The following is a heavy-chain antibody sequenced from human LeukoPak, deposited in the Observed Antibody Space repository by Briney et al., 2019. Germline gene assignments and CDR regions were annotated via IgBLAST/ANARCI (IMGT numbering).Heavy chain of an antibody. J-gene: IGHJ4*02. Sequence: ESLKISCKGSGYNFTNYWIGWVRQMPGKGLEWMGIIYPGDSDTRYSPSFQGQVTISADKSIRTAYLQWSSLKASDTAMYYCARSSVEVAAQIDYWGQGTLVTVSS. V-gene: IGHV5-51*01. CDR2: IYPGDSDT. CDR3: ARSSVEVAAQIDY. CDR1: GYNFTNYW. D-gene: IGHD2-15*01.